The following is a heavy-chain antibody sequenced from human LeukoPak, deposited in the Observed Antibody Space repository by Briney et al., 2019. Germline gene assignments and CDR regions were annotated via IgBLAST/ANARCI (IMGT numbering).Heavy chain of an antibody. CDR1: GGSISSGGYY. V-gene: IGHV4-31*03. D-gene: IGHD3-9*01. J-gene: IGHJ3*02. CDR2: IYYSGST. CDR3: ARVLRYFDWLEGDDAFDI. Sequence: SQTLSLTCTVSGGSISSGGYYWSWIRQHPGKGLEWIGYIYYSGSTYYNPSLKSRVTISVDRSKNQFSLKLSSVTAADTAVYYCARVLRYFDWLEGDDAFDIWGQGIMVTVSS.